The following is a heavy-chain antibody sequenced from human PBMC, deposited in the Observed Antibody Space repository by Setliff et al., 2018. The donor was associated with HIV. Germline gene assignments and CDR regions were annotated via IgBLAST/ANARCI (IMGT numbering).Heavy chain of an antibody. CDR3: ARGAWYTSGWYSSRYMDV. Sequence: ASVKVSCKASGYTFTDYFMNWVRQAPGQGLEWMGWMNPNSGNTGYAQKFQGRVTLTRHTSISTAYMELNSLRSEDTAVYYCARGAWYTSGWYSSRYMDVWGKGTTVTVSS. CDR2: MNPNSGNT. J-gene: IGHJ6*03. V-gene: IGHV1-8*02. D-gene: IGHD6-19*01. CDR1: GYTFTDYF.